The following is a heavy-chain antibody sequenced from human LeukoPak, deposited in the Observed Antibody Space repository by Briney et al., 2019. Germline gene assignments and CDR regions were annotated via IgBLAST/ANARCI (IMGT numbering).Heavy chain of an antibody. Sequence: GGSLRLSCAVSGFAFSSYSMNWVRQAPGKGLEWVSSISSSSSYIYYADSVKGRFTISRDNAKNSLYLQMNSLRAEDTAVYYCAREEAYCGGDCYSGYWGQGTLVTVSS. CDR1: GFAFSSYS. J-gene: IGHJ4*02. CDR2: ISSSSSYI. CDR3: AREEAYCGGDCYSGY. D-gene: IGHD2-21*02. V-gene: IGHV3-21*01.